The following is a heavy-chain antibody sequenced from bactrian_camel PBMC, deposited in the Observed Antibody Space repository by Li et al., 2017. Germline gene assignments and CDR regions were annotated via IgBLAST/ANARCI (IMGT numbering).Heavy chain of an antibody. J-gene: IGHJ4*01. V-gene: IGHV3S40*01. D-gene: IGHD3*01. Sequence: VQLVESGGGLVQPGGSLRLSCAASGFTFSRSVMSWVRQAPGKGLEWVSAINSGAGSTYYADSVKGRFTISRDNAKNTLYLQMNSLKPEDTALYLCAAGPHLFPLCTVRRDFNFFGHGTQVTVS. CDR1: GFTFSRSV. CDR2: INSGAGST.